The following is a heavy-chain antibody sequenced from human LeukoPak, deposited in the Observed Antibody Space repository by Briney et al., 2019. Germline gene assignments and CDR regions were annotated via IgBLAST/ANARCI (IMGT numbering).Heavy chain of an antibody. J-gene: IGHJ4*02. Sequence: ALRLSCAASGFTFSSYGMHWVRQAPGKGLEWVAVIWYDGSNKYYADSVKGRFTISRDNSKNTLYLQMNSLRAEDTAVYYCAKDLPLNNIVVVPAAYDPASDYWGQGTLVTVSS. CDR3: AKDLPLNNIVVVPAAYDPASDY. CDR1: GFTFSSYG. V-gene: IGHV3-33*06. D-gene: IGHD2-2*01. CDR2: IWYDGSNK.